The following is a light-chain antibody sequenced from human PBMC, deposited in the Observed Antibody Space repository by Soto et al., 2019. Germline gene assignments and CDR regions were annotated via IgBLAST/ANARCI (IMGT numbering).Light chain of an antibody. V-gene: IGKV3-11*01. J-gene: IGKJ4*01. Sequence: EIVLTQSPATLSLSPGERATLSCRASQSVSNYLAWFQQKPGQAPRLLIYDASNRATGIPARFSGSGTGTDFTLTISSLEPEDFAVYYCQQRSSWPLLTFGGGTKVEI. CDR2: DAS. CDR1: QSVSNY. CDR3: QQRSSWPLLT.